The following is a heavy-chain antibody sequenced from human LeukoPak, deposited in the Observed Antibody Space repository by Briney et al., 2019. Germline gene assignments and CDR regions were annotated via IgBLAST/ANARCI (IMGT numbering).Heavy chain of an antibody. CDR1: GFTFSTYN. CDR3: AKVDYYDSSGNYPNWFDP. CDR2: ITSSSSYA. V-gene: IGHV3-21*04. J-gene: IGHJ5*02. Sequence: GGSLRLSCEASGFTFSTYNMNWVRQAPGKRLEWVSSITSSSSYAFYADSLKGRFTISRDNYKNTLYLQMNSLRAEDTAVYYCAKVDYYDSSGNYPNWFDPWGQGTLVTVSS. D-gene: IGHD3-22*01.